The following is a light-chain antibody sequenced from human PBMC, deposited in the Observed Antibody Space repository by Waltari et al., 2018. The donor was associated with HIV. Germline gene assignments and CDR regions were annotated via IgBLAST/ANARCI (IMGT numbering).Light chain of an antibody. J-gene: IGKJ3*01. V-gene: IGKV1-9*01. CDR2: DAS. Sequence: DIQLTQSPSFLSASVGDRVTITCRASQDISGYLAWYQQKPGKAPKLLIYDASTLQSGGPSGFSGSWSGTHFTLTISSLQPEDFATYYCQQVNTYPFTFGPGTKVDIK. CDR3: QQVNTYPFT. CDR1: QDISGY.